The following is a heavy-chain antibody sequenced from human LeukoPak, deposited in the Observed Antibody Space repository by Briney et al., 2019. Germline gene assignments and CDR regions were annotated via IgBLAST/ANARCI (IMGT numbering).Heavy chain of an antibody. J-gene: IGHJ4*02. CDR1: GFTFDDYA. CDR3: AKAAQYYYDSSGYYSALFDY. CDR2: ISWNSGSI. V-gene: IGHV3-9*01. D-gene: IGHD3-22*01. Sequence: GGSLRLSCAASGFTFDDYAMHWVRHAPGKGLEWVSGISWNSGSIFYAESVKGRFTISRDNAKNSLYLQMNSLRAEDTALYYCAKAAQYYYDSSGYYSALFDYWGQGTLVTVSS.